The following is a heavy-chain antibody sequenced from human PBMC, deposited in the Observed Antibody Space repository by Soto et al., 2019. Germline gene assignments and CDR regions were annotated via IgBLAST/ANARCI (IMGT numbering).Heavy chain of an antibody. V-gene: IGHV3-48*02. CDR1: GFTFSSYS. CDR2: ISSSSSTI. J-gene: IGHJ3*02. Sequence: GGSLRLSCAASGFTFSSYSMNWVRQAPGKGLEWVSYISSSSSTIYYADSVKGRFTISRDNAKNSLYLQMNSLRDEDTAVYYCAWQDSSGWHYDAFDIWGQGTMVTVSS. CDR3: AWQDSSGWHYDAFDI. D-gene: IGHD6-19*01.